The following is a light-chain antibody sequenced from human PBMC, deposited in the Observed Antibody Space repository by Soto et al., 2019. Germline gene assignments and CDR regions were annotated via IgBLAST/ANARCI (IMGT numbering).Light chain of an antibody. V-gene: IGKV1-12*01. J-gene: IGKJ4*01. CDR1: QDINRW. Sequence: DIQMTQSASSLSASVGDRVTITCRASQDINRWLAWYQQKPGKAPKVLIYAASSLQSGVPSRFSGSGSGTDFSLTTSSLQPEDFATYYCKQSKSFPLTFGGGTQV. CDR3: KQSKSFPLT. CDR2: AAS.